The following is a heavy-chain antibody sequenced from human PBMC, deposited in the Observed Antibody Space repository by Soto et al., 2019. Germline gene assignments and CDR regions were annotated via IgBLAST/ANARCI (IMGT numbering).Heavy chain of an antibody. D-gene: IGHD1-1*01. CDR3: VRDGTKTLRDWFEP. Sequence: SETLSLTCTVSGASISGFYWSCIRKSAGKGLEWSGRIYATGTSDYNPSLKSRVMMSVDTSKKQFSLKLRSVTAADTAVYYCVRDGTKTLRDWFEPWGQGISVTVSS. CDR1: GASISGFY. CDR2: IYATGTS. V-gene: IGHV4-4*07. J-gene: IGHJ5*02.